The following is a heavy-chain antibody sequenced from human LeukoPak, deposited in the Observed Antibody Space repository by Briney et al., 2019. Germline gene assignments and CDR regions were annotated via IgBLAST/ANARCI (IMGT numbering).Heavy chain of an antibody. CDR2: IRTDGGEK. D-gene: IGHD6-13*01. CDR3: ARIGYSTSWANFDY. Sequence: TGTSLRLSCAASGFTFRNYGMHWVRQAPGKGLEWVASIRTDGGEKYHADSVQGRFSISRDNSKNTLYLQMDSLRAGDTALYYCARIGYSTSWANFDYWGQGTLVTVSS. CDR1: GFTFRNYG. J-gene: IGHJ4*02. V-gene: IGHV3-33*01.